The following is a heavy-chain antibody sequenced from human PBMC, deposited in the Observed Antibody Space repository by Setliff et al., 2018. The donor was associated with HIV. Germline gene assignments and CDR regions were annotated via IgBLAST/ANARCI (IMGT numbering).Heavy chain of an antibody. CDR3: ARLAYYYYMDV. CDR2: IYSGGST. CDR1: EFTVSSNY. Sequence: GSLRLSCAASEFTVSSNYMSWVRQAPGKGLEWVSVIYSGGSTYYTDSVKGRFTISRDNSKNTLYLQMNSLRAEDTAVYYCARLAYYYYMDVWGKGTTVTVSS. V-gene: IGHV3-66*02. D-gene: IGHD6-13*01. J-gene: IGHJ6*03.